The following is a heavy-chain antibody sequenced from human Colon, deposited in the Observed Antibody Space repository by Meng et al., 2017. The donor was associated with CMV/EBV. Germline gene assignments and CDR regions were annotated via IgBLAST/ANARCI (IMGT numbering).Heavy chain of an antibody. J-gene: IGHJ4*02. CDR2: ISSSSSFI. Sequence: GASLKISCAASGFTFDTFSMNWVRQAPGTGLQWISSISSSSSFIYYADSVRGRFTVSRDNVKNSLYLQMDNLRVEDTAVYYCARGLGTPTWGQGTLVTVSS. V-gene: IGHV3-21*06. CDR3: ARGLGTPT. D-gene: IGHD1-14*01. CDR1: GFTFDTFS.